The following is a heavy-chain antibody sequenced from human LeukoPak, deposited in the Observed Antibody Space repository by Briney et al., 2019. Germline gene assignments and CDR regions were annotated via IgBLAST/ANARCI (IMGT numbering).Heavy chain of an antibody. J-gene: IGHJ4*02. CDR2: INPNSGGT. CDR1: GYTFTGYY. D-gene: IGHD3-10*01. Sequence: ASVKVSCKASGYTFTGYYIHWVRQAPGEGLEWMGWINPNSGGTNYAQKFQGRVTMTRDTSISTACMELSGLRYDDTAVYYCATTQYYYGSTGSYYDYWGQGTLATVSS. CDR3: ATTQYYYGSTGSYYDY. V-gene: IGHV1-2*02.